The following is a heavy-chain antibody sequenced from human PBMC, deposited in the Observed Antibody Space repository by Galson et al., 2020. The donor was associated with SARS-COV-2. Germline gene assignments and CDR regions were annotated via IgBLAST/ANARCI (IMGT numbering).Heavy chain of an antibody. CDR3: ARVSEDDYYGSGSYYLDAFDI. Sequence: ASVKVSCKASGYTFTSYGISWVRQAPGQGLEWMGWISAYNGNTNYAQKLQGRVTMTTDTSTSTAYMEPRSLRSDDTAVYYCARVSEDDYYGSGSYYLDAFDIWGQGTMVTGSS. V-gene: IGHV1-18*01. CDR2: ISAYNGNT. D-gene: IGHD3-10*01. CDR1: GYTFTSYG. J-gene: IGHJ3*02.